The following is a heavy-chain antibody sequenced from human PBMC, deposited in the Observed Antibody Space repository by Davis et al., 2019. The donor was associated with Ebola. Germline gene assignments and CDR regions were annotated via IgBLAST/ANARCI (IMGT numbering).Heavy chain of an antibody. D-gene: IGHD3-3*01. CDR3: AREYYDFWSGHGWFDP. V-gene: IGHV1-2*06. CDR1: GYTFTGYY. Sequence: AASVKVSCKASGYTFTGYYMHWVRQAPGQGLEWMGRINPNSGGTNYAQKFQGRVTMTRDTSISTAYMELSSLRSEDTAVYYCAREYYDFWSGHGWFDPWGQGTLVTVSS. J-gene: IGHJ5*02. CDR2: INPNSGGT.